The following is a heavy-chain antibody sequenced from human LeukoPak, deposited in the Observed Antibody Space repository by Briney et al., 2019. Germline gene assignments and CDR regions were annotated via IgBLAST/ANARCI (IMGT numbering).Heavy chain of an antibody. V-gene: IGHV3-48*01. D-gene: IGHD3-22*01. J-gene: IGHJ4*02. CDR2: ISSSSSPI. CDR1: GFTFSSYS. Sequence: HPGGSLRLSCAAPGFTFSSYSMNWVRPAPGKGLEWVSYISSSSSPIYYADSVKGRFTISRDNGKNSLYLQMNSLRAGDTAVYYCASPGHSSGYFWGQGTLVTVSS. CDR3: ASPGHSSGYF.